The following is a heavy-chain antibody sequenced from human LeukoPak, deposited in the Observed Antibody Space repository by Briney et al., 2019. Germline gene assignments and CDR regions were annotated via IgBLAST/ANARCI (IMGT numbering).Heavy chain of an antibody. D-gene: IGHD2-2*01. CDR2: ISSSSSYI. CDR1: GFTFSNYG. CDR3: ARANPGSYQLLTFDY. Sequence: PGGSLRLSCAASGFTFSNYGIHWVRQAPGKGLEWVSSISSSSSYIYYADSVKGRFTISRDNAKNSLYLQMNSLRAEDTAVYYCARANPGSYQLLTFDYWGQGTLVTVSS. J-gene: IGHJ4*02. V-gene: IGHV3-21*01.